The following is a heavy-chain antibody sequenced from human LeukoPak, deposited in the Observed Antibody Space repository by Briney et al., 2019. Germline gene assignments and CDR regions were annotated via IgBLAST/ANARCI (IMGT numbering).Heavy chain of an antibody. V-gene: IGHV3-30*02. D-gene: IGHD4-17*01. Sequence: GGSLRLSCAASGFTFSSYGLHWVRQAPGKGLEWVALIRSDGSSKNYADSVKGRFTISRDASKNTVYLQMNSLRAEDTAAYSCARWSGDYPSYYLDYWGQGTLVTVSS. CDR1: GFTFSSYG. CDR3: ARWSGDYPSYYLDY. CDR2: IRSDGSSK. J-gene: IGHJ4*02.